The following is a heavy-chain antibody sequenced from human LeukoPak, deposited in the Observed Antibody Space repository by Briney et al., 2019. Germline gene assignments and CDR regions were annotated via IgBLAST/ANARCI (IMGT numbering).Heavy chain of an antibody. J-gene: IGHJ4*02. Sequence: SETLSLSCTVSGGSITSSSYYWGWIRQPPGQGLEWIGSIYYSGGTYYNPSLKSRVTIYVDTSKNLFSLKRSSVTAGDTAVYYCARLTYVYDGRDYYYGGLFDYWGQGTLVTVSS. D-gene: IGHD3-22*01. CDR2: IYYSGGT. V-gene: IGHV4-39*01. CDR1: GGSITSSSYY. CDR3: ARLTYVYDGRDYYYGGLFDY.